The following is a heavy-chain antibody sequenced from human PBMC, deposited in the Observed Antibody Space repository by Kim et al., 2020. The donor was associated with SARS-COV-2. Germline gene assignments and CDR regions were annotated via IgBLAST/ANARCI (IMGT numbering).Heavy chain of an antibody. V-gene: IGHV3-9*01. CDR1: GFTFDDYA. CDR2: ISWNSGSI. CDR3: AKGDDYGDYPFDY. Sequence: GGSLRLSCAASGFTFDDYAMHWVRQAPGKGLEWVSGISWNSGSIGYADSVKGRFTISRDNAKNSLYLQMNSLRAEDTALYYCAKGDDYGDYPFDYWGQGTLVTVSS. D-gene: IGHD4-17*01. J-gene: IGHJ4*02.